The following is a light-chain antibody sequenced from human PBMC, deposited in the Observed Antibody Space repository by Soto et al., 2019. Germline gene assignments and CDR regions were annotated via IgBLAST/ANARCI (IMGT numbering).Light chain of an antibody. CDR3: QQYGISPPWT. J-gene: IGKJ1*01. Sequence: EIVLTQSPGTLSLSPGERATLSCRASQTVSSTYLAWYQQKHGQAPRLLIYDASSRATGIPDRFSGSGSGTDFTLTISRLEPEDFAVYYCQQYGISPPWTFGQGTKVEIK. V-gene: IGKV3-20*01. CDR2: DAS. CDR1: QTVSSTY.